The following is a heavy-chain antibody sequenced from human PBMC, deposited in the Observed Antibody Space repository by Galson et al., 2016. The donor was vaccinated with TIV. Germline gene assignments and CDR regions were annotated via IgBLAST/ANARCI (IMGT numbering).Heavy chain of an antibody. D-gene: IGHD2-21*01. CDR3: ARDIPEYTMGGLDL. CDR2: VYRNGNA. Sequence: PRLSCAASGFSVTTNYMTWVRQAPGKGLEWISVVYRNGNAYYTDSVKGRFTMSRDDFKNTVDLQMDNLRPGDTALYYCARDIPEYTMGGLDLWGQGTMVTVSS. J-gene: IGHJ3*01. V-gene: IGHV3-66*03. CDR1: GFSVTTNY.